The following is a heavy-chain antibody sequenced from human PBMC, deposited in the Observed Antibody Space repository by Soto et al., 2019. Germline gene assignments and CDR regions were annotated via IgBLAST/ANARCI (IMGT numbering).Heavy chain of an antibody. D-gene: IGHD2-21*02. V-gene: IGHV5-51*01. J-gene: IGHJ4*02. CDR3: ARLSSVVVTAEFDY. CDR2: IYPGDSDT. CDR1: GYSFTSYW. Sequence: PGESLKISCKGSGYSFTSYWIGWVRQMPGKGLEWMGIIYPGDSDTRYSPSFQGQVTISANKSISTAYLQLSSLKASDTAMYYCARLSSVVVTAEFDYWGQGTLVTVSS.